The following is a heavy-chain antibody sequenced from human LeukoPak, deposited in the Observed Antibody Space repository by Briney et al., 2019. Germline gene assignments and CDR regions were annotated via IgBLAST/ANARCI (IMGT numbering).Heavy chain of an antibody. CDR2: LYSGGMT. CDR3: YARPVLPAAFLPSGNYMDV. J-gene: IGHJ6*03. CDR1: GLNVTYNY. V-gene: IGHV3-53*01. D-gene: IGHD2-2*01. Sequence: GGSLRLSCAASGLNVTYNYMSWVRQAPGKGLEWLLVLYSGGMTYYADSVKGRFIISRDNSKNTLYLQMNRLRAEDTAVYYCYARPVLPAAFLPSGNYMDVWGKGTTVTVSS.